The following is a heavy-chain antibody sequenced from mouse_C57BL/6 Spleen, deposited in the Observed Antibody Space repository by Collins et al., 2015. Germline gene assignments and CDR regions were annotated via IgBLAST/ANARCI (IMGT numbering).Heavy chain of an antibody. Sequence: QVQLKGSGPGLVAPSQSLSITCTVSGFSLTSYAISWVRQPPGKGLEWLGVIWPGGGTNYNSALKSRLSISKDNSKSQVFLKMNSLLTDDTARYYCARLPYYYAMDYWGQGTSVTVSS. CDR3: ARLPYYYAMDY. J-gene: IGHJ4*01. CDR1: GFSLTSYA. V-gene: IGHV2-9-1*01. CDR2: IWPGGGT.